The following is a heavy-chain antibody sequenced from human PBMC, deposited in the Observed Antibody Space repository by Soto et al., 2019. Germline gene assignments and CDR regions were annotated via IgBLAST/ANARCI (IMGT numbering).Heavy chain of an antibody. CDR1: GFTFSTYA. V-gene: IGHV3-23*01. J-gene: IGHJ4*02. D-gene: IGHD4-17*01. CDR3: AKDRYGDYGGIDY. CDR2: VTGGGGST. Sequence: EVQLLESGGGLVQPGGSLRLSCAASGFTFSTYAMIWVRQAPGKGLEWVAVVTGGGGSTDYADSVKGRFTISRDTSKNTLFLQMNSLRAEDTAVYYCAKDRYGDYGGIDYWGQGTMVTVSS.